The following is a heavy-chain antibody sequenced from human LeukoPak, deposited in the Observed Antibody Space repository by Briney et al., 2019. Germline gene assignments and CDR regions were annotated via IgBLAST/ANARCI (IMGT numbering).Heavy chain of an antibody. D-gene: IGHD1-26*01. Sequence: SETLSLTCAVYGGSFSGYYWSWIRQPPGKGLGWIGEINHSGSTNYNPSLKSRVTISVDTSKNQFSLKLSSVTAADTAVYYCARAGGSSWFDPWGQGTLVTVSS. J-gene: IGHJ5*02. CDR3: ARAGGSSWFDP. V-gene: IGHV4-34*01. CDR1: GGSFSGYY. CDR2: INHSGST.